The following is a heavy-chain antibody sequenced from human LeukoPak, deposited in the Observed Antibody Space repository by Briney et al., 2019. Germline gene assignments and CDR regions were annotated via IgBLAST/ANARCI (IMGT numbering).Heavy chain of an antibody. Sequence: GESLQIYCQGTGYSFTSYWIGWVRQMPGKGLERMGIIYPGDSDTRYSPSFQGQVTISADKSISTAYLQWSSLKASDTAMYYCARESYYYGMDVWGQGTTVTVSS. CDR3: ARESYYYGMDV. J-gene: IGHJ6*02. CDR2: IYPGDSDT. V-gene: IGHV5-51*01. CDR1: GYSFTSYW.